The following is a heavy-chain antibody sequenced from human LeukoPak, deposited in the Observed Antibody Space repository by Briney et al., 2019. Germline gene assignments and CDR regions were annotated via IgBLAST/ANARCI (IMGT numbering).Heavy chain of an antibody. CDR3: ARDWKQQLVRCAGY. D-gene: IGHD6-13*01. CDR2: ISAYNGNT. CDR1: GYTFTSYG. Sequence: ASVKVSCKASGYTFTSYGISWVRQAPGQGLEWMGWISAYNGNTNYAQKLQGRVTMTTDTSTSTAYIELRSLRSDDTAVYYCARDWKQQLVRCAGYWGQGTLVAVSS. V-gene: IGHV1-18*01. J-gene: IGHJ4*02.